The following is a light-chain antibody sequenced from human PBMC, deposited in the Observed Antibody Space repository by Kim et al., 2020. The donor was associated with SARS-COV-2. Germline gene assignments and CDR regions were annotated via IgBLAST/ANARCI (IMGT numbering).Light chain of an antibody. CDR3: QSYDTNTV. CDR1: SGSIVSNY. V-gene: IGLV6-57*03. Sequence: NFMLTRPHSVSESPGKTVTISCTRSSGSIVSNYVQWYQQRPGSAPTTVIYEDDQRPSGVPHRFSGSIDSSSNSASLTISGLKTDDEADYYCQSYDTNTVFGAGTKVTVL. CDR2: EDD. J-gene: IGLJ1*01.